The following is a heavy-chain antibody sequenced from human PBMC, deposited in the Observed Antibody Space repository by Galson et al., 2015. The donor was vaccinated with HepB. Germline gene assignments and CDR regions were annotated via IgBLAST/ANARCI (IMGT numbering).Heavy chain of an antibody. J-gene: IGHJ4*02. CDR3: ARDLSQGYCSSTSCYASDY. V-gene: IGHV1-2*02. Sequence: SVKVSCKASGYTFTGYYMHWVRQAPGRGLEWMGWINPNSGGTNYAQKFQGRVTMTRDTSISTAYMELSRLRSDDTAVYYCARDLSQGYCSSTSCYASDYWGQGTLVTVSS. CDR2: INPNSGGT. CDR1: GYTFTGYY. D-gene: IGHD2-2*01.